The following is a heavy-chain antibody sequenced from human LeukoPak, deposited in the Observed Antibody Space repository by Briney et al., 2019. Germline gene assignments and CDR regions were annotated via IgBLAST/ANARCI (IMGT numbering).Heavy chain of an antibody. Sequence: GGSLRLSCAASGFTVSSYAMTWVRQAPGKGLEWVSYIDSTSAYKLYTGSVEGRFTISRNNAKNSLYLQMNSLRAEDTAVYYCARDTSGSYSITYFDYWGHGALVTVSA. CDR3: ARDTSGSYSITYFDY. V-gene: IGHV3-21*01. D-gene: IGHD3-10*01. J-gene: IGHJ4*01. CDR2: IDSTSAYK. CDR1: GFTVSSYA.